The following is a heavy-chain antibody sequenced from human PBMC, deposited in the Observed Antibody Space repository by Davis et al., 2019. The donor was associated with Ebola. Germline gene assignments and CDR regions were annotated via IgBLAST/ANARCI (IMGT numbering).Heavy chain of an antibody. V-gene: IGHV3-30*03. D-gene: IGHD2-15*01. J-gene: IGHJ4*02. Sequence: GGSLRLSCAASGFTFSSYGMHWVRQAPGKGLEWVAVISYDGSNKYYADSVKGRFTISRDNSKNTLYLQMNSLRAEDTAVYYCARPKPKYCSGGSCYAFDYWGQGTLVTVSS. CDR1: GFTFSSYG. CDR3: ARPKPKYCSGGSCYAFDY. CDR2: ISYDGSNK.